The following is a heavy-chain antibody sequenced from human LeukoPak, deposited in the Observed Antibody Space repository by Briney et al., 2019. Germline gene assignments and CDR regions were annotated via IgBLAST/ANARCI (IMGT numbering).Heavy chain of an antibody. Sequence: GGSLRLSYAASGFTVSSNYMSWVRQAPGGGLECVSVIYSGGRTYYADSVKGGFTISRDNPKNQLFFQMSSLRAGDTPVYYCQRCTVTNVDYWGQGTLVTVSS. CDR1: GFTVSSNY. CDR3: QRCTVTNVDY. V-gene: IGHV3-66*01. CDR2: IYSGGRT. D-gene: IGHD2-8*01. J-gene: IGHJ4*02.